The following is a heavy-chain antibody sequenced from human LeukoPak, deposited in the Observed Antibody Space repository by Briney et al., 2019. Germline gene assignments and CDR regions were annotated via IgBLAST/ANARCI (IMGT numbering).Heavy chain of an antibody. Sequence: GGSLRLSCVASGFTFSNYAMSWVRQAPGKGLEWLSAISGGGGSTNYADSVKGRFTISRDNAKNTVYLQMNSLRDVDTAVYYCAKHRGAIAMIRGVTIPFDPRGQGTLVTASS. CDR3: AKHRGAIAMIRGVTIPFDP. V-gene: IGHV3-23*01. CDR2: ISGGGGST. CDR1: GFTFSNYA. D-gene: IGHD3-10*01. J-gene: IGHJ5*02.